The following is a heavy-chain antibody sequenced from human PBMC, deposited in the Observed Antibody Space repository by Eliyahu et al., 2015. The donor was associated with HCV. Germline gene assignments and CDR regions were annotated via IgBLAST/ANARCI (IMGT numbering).Heavy chain of an antibody. CDR2: IRYDGSHK. J-gene: IGHJ4*02. D-gene: IGHD2-8*01. Sequence: QVQLVESGGGVVQPGRSLRLSXAASGFNFHSYGMHWVRQAPGKGLGWVALIRYDGSHKFYADSVKDRFTISRDNSKNTLSLQMSRLRAEDTAVYYCAREHTRLYYFDSWGQGSLVTVSS. V-gene: IGHV3-33*01. CDR1: GFNFHSYG. CDR3: AREHTRLYYFDS.